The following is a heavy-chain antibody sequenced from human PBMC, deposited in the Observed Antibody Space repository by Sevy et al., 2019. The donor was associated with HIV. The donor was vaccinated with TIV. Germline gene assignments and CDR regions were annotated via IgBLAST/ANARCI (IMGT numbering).Heavy chain of an antibody. V-gene: IGHV3-48*01. CDR3: ARDDHWAFDY. Sequence: GGSLRLSCVTSGFGFSSYSMNWVSQAPGKGLEWVSYISSSSGTIRYADSVKGRLTISRDNAKNSLFLQMNSLRAEDTAVYYCARDDHWAFDYWGQGALVTVSS. CDR1: GFGFSSYS. CDR2: ISSSSGTI. J-gene: IGHJ4*02. D-gene: IGHD7-27*01.